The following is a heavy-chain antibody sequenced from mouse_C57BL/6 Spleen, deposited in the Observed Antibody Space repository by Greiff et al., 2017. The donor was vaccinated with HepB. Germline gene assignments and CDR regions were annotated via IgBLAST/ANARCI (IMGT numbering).Heavy chain of an antibody. CDR3: ARPYYGSSPLYFDY. J-gene: IGHJ2*01. V-gene: IGHV1-75*01. CDR1: GYTFTDYY. Sequence: QVQLKESGPELVKPGASVKISCKASGYTFTDYYINWVKQRPGQGLEWIGWIFPGSGSTYYNEKFKGKATLTVDKSSSTAYMLLSSLTSEDSAVYFCARPYYGSSPLYFDYWGQGTTLTVSS. D-gene: IGHD1-1*01. CDR2: IFPGSGST.